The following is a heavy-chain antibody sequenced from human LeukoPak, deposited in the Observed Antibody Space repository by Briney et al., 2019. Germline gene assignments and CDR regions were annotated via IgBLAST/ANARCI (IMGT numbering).Heavy chain of an antibody. J-gene: IGHJ4*02. V-gene: IGHV5-51*01. D-gene: IGHD1-20*01. CDR2: IYPRDSRT. CDR3: ARHLSDITSSPNY. Sequence: GESLKISCKGSGYSFSSYWIAWVGQMPGKGLEWMGAIYPRDSRTTYSPSFQDQVTISADKSISTAYLQWTSLKASDTAMYYCARHLSDITSSPNYWGPGTLVTVSS. CDR1: GYSFSSYW.